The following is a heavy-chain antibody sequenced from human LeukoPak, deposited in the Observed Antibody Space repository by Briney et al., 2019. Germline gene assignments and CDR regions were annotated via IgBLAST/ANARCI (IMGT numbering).Heavy chain of an antibody. D-gene: IGHD3-10*01. CDR2: IYYSGST. V-gene: IGHV4-59*01. J-gene: IGHJ5*02. CDR1: GGSISSYY. Sequence: IPSETLSLTCTVSGGSISSYYWSWIRQPPGKGLEWIGYIYYSGSTNYNPSLKSRVTISVDTSKNQFSLKLSSVTAAETAVYYCAREGMVGGYNWFGPWGQGTLVTVSS. CDR3: AREGMVGGYNWFGP.